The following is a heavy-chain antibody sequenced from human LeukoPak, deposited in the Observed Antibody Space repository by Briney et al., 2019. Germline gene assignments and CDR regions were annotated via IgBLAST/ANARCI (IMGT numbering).Heavy chain of an antibody. D-gene: IGHD2-2*01. Sequence: GGSLRLSCAASGFTFDDYAMHWVRHAPGKGLEWVSGISWNSGSIGYADSVKGRFTISRDNAKNTLYLQMNSLRAEDTAVYYCARDVVLRGYCSSTSCPRVDYWGQGTLVTVSS. V-gene: IGHV3-9*01. CDR2: ISWNSGSI. J-gene: IGHJ4*02. CDR1: GFTFDDYA. CDR3: ARDVVLRGYCSSTSCPRVDY.